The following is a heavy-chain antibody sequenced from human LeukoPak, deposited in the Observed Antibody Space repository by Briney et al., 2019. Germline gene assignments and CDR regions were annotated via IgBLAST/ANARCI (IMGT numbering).Heavy chain of an antibody. CDR1: GFTFSSYS. D-gene: IGHD3-10*01. CDR2: ISSSSSTI. V-gene: IGHV3-48*04. J-gene: IGHJ5*02. CDR3: ARDRGTMVRGVIMTSWFDP. Sequence: GGSLRLSCAASGFTFSSYSMNWDRQAPGKGLEWVSYISSSSSTIYYADSVKGRFTISRDNAKNSLYLQMNSLRAEDTAVYYCARDRGTMVRGVIMTSWFDPWGQGTLVTVFS.